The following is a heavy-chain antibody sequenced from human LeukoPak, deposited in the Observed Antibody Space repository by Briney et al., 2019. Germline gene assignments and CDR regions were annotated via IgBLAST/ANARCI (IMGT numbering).Heavy chain of an antibody. CDR1: GYSISSGYY. V-gene: IGHV4-38-2*02. CDR2: IYHSGST. CDR3: ARDLWFGGRREFDY. J-gene: IGHJ4*02. Sequence: SETLSLTCTVSGYSISSGYYWGWIRQPPGKGLEWIGSIYHSGSTYYNPSLKSRVTISVDTSKNQFSLKLSSVTAADTAVYYCARDLWFGGRREFDYWGQGTLITVSS. D-gene: IGHD3-10*01.